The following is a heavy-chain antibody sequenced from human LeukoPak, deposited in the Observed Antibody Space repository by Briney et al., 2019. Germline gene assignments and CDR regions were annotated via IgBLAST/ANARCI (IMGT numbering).Heavy chain of an antibody. V-gene: IGHV3-7*05. Sequence: GGSLRLFCAASGFTFNLYWMSCARQARGKGLEWVANIKQDGSEKYYVDSVKGRFTISRDNARNSLYLQRKSLRAEDTAVYYCVSTATFDHWGQGTLVTVSS. J-gene: IGHJ4*02. CDR3: VSTATFDH. CDR1: GFTFNLYW. CDR2: IKQDGSEK. D-gene: IGHD5/OR15-5a*01.